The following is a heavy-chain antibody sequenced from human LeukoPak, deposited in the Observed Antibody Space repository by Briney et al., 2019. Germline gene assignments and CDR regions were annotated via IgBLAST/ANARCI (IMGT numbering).Heavy chain of an antibody. CDR1: GYTFTDYY. D-gene: IGHD3-3*01. J-gene: IGHJ4*02. V-gene: IGHV1-69-2*01. Sequence: GASVKISCKVSGYTFTDYYMHWVQQAPGKGLEWMGLVDPEDGETIYAEKFQGRVTITADTSTDTAYVELSSLRSEDTAVYYCATVARSSITIFGVALLHWGQGTLVTVSS. CDR2: VDPEDGET. CDR3: ATVARSSITIFGVALLH.